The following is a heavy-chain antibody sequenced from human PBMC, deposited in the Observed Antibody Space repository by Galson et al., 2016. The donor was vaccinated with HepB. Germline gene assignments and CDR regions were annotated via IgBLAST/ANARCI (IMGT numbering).Heavy chain of an antibody. CDR1: GFTLSSYD. J-gene: IGHJ4*02. V-gene: IGHV3-23*01. Sequence: SLRLSCAASGFTLSSYDISWVRQAPGKGPEWVSAITGSGSSTYYADSVKGRFTISRDNSKNTLYLQMNSLRADDTAVYYCAKWSDAAATYWGQGALVTVSS. CDR3: AKWSDAAATY. D-gene: IGHD6-13*01. CDR2: ITGSGSST.